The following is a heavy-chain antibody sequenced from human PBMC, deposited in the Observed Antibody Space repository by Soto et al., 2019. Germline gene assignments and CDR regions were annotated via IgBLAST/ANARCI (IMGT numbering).Heavy chain of an antibody. V-gene: IGHV1-8*01. CDR1: GYTFTSYD. D-gene: IGHD3-3*01. CDR3: AREKENDVLRFLEWFTSYGMDV. Sequence: ASVKVSCKASGYTFTSYDINFVRQAAGQGLEWMGWINPKSGNTGYAQQFKGRVTMTRDNSITTAYMELSRLRSDDTAVYYCAREKENDVLRFLEWFTSYGMDVWGQGTTVTVSS. J-gene: IGHJ6*02. CDR2: INPKSGNT.